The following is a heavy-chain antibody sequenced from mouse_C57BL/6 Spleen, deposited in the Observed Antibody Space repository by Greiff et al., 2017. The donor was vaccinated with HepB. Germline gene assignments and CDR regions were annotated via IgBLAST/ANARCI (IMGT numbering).Heavy chain of an antibody. CDR2: IYPGDGDT. Sequence: QVQLQQSGPELVKPGASVKISCKASGYAFSSSWMNWVKQRPGKGLEWIGRIYPGDGDTNYNGKFKGKATLTADKSSNTAYMQLSSLTSEDSAVYFCARSGDYDRYFDVWGTGTTVTVSS. J-gene: IGHJ1*03. CDR3: ARSGDYDRYFDV. D-gene: IGHD2-4*01. V-gene: IGHV1-82*01. CDR1: GYAFSSSW.